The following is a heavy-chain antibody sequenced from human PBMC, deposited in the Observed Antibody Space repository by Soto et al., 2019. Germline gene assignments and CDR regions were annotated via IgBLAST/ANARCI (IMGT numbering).Heavy chain of an antibody. CDR3: ARAGLGQLVPGNWFDP. CDR2: ISAYNGNT. V-gene: IGHV1-18*01. J-gene: IGHJ5*02. Sequence: ASVKVSCKASGYTFTSYGISWVRQAPGQGLEWMGWISAYNGNTNYAQKLQGRVTMTTDTSTSTAYMELRSLRSDDTAVYYCARAGLGQLVPGNWFDPWGQGTLVTVSS. CDR1: GYTFTSYG. D-gene: IGHD6-13*01.